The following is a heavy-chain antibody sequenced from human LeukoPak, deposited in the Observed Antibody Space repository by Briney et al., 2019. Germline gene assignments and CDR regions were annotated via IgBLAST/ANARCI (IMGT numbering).Heavy chain of an antibody. CDR2: IYENGGTT. V-gene: IGHV3-23*01. CDR3: AKDFRIGYSAHFDY. J-gene: IGHJ4*02. Sequence: GGSLRLSCVGSGYTFRSHAMSWVRQAPEKGLEFVSGIYENGGTTYYADSVKGRFSISRDNSKNTLYLQMDSLRGEDTAVYYCAKDFRIGYSAHFDYWGQGALVTVSS. D-gene: IGHD2-21*01. CDR1: GYTFRSHA.